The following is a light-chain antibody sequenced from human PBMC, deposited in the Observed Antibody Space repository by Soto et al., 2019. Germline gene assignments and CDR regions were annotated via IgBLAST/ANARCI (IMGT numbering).Light chain of an antibody. CDR3: MQSELLPQT. Sequence: DIDMTQTPLSLSVTPGQPASISCKSSQTLLHTDGRTFLYWYLQKPGQPPQLLIYDASNRFSGVPDRFSGSGSGTDFTLKISRVEAEDVGVYYCMQSELLPQTVGQGTKVDSK. V-gene: IGKV2D-29*01. CDR2: DAS. J-gene: IGKJ1*01. CDR1: QTLLHTDGRTF.